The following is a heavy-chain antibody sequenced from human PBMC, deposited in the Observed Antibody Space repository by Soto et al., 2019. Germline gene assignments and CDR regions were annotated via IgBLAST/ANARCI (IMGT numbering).Heavy chain of an antibody. V-gene: IGHV4-30-4*01. CDR1: GDTVNNGYYF. Sequence: PSETLSLTCTVSGDTVNNGYYFLSWIRHSPGKGLEWLGYIYFTGGTDYSPSLKSRLHISMDKSKKHFSLEMTSVTVADTAVYFWARGAVVDVVPAFKRELEAWGQGLLVTVSS. D-gene: IGHD2-15*01. CDR3: ARGAVVDVVPAFKRELEA. CDR2: IYFTGGT. J-gene: IGHJ5*02.